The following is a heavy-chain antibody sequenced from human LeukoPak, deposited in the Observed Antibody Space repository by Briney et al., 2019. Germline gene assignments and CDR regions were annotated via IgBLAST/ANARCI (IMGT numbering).Heavy chain of an antibody. V-gene: IGHV3-21*01. CDR1: GFTFSSYS. CDR3: ARDPPILTGPYYYYMDI. D-gene: IGHD3-9*01. Sequence: GGSLRLSFAASGFTFSSYSMNWVRQAPGKGLEWVSSISTSSLYIYYADSVKGRFTISRDNAKNSLYLHMNSLRAEDTAVYYCARDPPILTGPYYYYMDIWGKGTTVTISS. CDR2: ISTSSLYI. J-gene: IGHJ6*03.